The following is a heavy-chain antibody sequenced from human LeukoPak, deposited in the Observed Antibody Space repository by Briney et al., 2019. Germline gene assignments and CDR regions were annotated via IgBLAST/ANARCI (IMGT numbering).Heavy chain of an antibody. CDR2: IGAGDKYT. CDR1: GFTLRNYA. J-gene: IGHJ4*02. V-gene: IGHV3-23*01. Sequence: GGSLRLSCAASGFTLRNYAMSWVRQAPGKGLEWVSSIGAGDKYTYYGDSVKGRFTISRDNSKNTLYLQMNSLKTEDTAVYYCLTSGDYWGQGTLVTVSS. CDR3: LTSGDY.